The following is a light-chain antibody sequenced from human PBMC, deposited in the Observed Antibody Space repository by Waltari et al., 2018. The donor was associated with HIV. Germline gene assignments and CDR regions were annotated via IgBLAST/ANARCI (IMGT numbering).Light chain of an antibody. CDR3: SSFTKDFTVI. V-gene: IGLV2-14*03. CDR1: DSDFGYCHF. CDR2: EVD. Sequence: SVVTQPASVSGFPGQSVTISCTGTDSDFGYCHFVSWYQQHPGKDPKVILFEVDSRASGVDDRFSGSKSGNTASLTISGLRTEDEANYYCSSFTKDFTVIFGGGTKVTIL. J-gene: IGLJ2*01.